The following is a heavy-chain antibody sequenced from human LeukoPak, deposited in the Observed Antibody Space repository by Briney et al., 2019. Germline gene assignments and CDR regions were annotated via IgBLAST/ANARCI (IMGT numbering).Heavy chain of an antibody. D-gene: IGHD3-3*01. Sequence: GASVKVSCKASGGTFSSYAISWVRQAHGQGLEWMGGIIPIFGTANYAQKFQGRVTITADESTSTAYMELSSLRSEDTAVYYCARDYDFWSGYFLRKGFDPWGQGTLSPSPQ. J-gene: IGHJ5*02. CDR3: ARDYDFWSGYFLRKGFDP. CDR2: IIPIFGTA. CDR1: GGTFSSYA. V-gene: IGHV1-69*13.